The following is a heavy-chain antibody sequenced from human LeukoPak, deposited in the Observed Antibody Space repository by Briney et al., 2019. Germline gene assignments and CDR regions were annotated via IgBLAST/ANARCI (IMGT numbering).Heavy chain of an antibody. CDR3: ATGAGCGY. D-gene: IGHD6-19*01. CDR2: IKQDGSER. CDR1: GFTFSSYW. Sequence: GGSLRLSCAASGFTFSSYWMTWVRQAPGKGLEWVANIKQDGSERNYVDSVKGRFTTSRDNAKNSLYLQMNTLRDEDTAVYYCATGAGCGYWGQGTLVTVSS. V-gene: IGHV3-7*03. J-gene: IGHJ4*02.